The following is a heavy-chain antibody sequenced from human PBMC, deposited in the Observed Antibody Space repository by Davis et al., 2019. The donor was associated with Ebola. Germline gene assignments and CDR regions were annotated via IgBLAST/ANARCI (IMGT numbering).Heavy chain of an antibody. D-gene: IGHD3-22*01. CDR2: ISYDGSNK. Sequence: GESLKISCAASGFTFSSYGMHWVRQAPGKGLEWVAVISYDGSNKYYADSVKGRFTISRDNSKNTLYLQMNSLRAEDTAVYYCAKYYDSSGYYQYYYYYYGMDVWGQGTTVTVSS. CDR1: GFTFSSYG. J-gene: IGHJ6*02. V-gene: IGHV3-30*18. CDR3: AKYYDSSGYYQYYYYYYGMDV.